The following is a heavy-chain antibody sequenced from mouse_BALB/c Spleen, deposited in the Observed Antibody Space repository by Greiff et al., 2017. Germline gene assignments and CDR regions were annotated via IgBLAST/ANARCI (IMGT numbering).Heavy chain of an antibody. CDR3: AKEEESTYALDY. V-gene: IGHV1S41*01. CDR2: IAPGSGST. D-gene: IGHD1-1*01. Sequence: DLVKPGASVKLSCKASGYTFTSYWINWIKQRPGQGLEWIGRIAPGSGSTYYNEMFKGKVTLTVDTSSSTAYIQLSSLSSEDSAVYFCAKEEESTYALDYWGQGTTLTVSS. CDR1: GYTFTSYW. J-gene: IGHJ2*01.